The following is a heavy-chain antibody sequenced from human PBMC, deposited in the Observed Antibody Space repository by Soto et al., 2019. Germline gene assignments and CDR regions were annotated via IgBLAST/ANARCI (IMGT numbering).Heavy chain of an antibody. Sequence: QVQLVQSGAEVKKPGASVKVSCMPSGYTFTRYAISWVRQAPGQGLEWMGWINAYNGNTDYAHKLQGRVTMTTDTSTSTAYMELRSLRSDDTAVYYCARDIASGLIDYWGQGTLVTVSS. J-gene: IGHJ4*02. CDR3: ARDIASGLIDY. D-gene: IGHD2-15*01. CDR2: INAYNGNT. CDR1: GYTFTRYA. V-gene: IGHV1-18*01.